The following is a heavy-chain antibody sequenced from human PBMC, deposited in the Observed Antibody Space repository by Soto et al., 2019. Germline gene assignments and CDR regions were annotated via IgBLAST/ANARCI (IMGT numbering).Heavy chain of an antibody. D-gene: IGHD4-4*01. CDR1: GYTFTNYY. CDR2: INPNGGST. CDR3: ARAASTTVTKRLNDVFDV. Sequence: QVQLVQSGAEVKKPGASVRVSCKASGYTFTNYYIDWVRQSPGQGLEWMGIINPNGGSTTYVQKVQGRVTMTRDTSTSTVYMELSSLRSEDTAVYYCARAASTTVTKRLNDVFDVWGQGTMVTVSS. J-gene: IGHJ3*01. V-gene: IGHV1-46*03.